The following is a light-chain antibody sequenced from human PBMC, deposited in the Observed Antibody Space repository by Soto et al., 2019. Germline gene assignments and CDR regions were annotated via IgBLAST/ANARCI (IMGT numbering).Light chain of an antibody. CDR2: AAS. V-gene: IGKV3-20*01. J-gene: IGKJ2*01. CDR1: RSFASSY. CDR3: HHYDSSPPYT. Sequence: EIVLTQSPATLSLSPGERATLSCRASRSFASSYLAWYQHKPGQAPRLLIYAASSRATGIPDRFIGSGSGTDFTLTISRLEPDDSAVYYCHHYDSSPPYTFGQGTKVDSK.